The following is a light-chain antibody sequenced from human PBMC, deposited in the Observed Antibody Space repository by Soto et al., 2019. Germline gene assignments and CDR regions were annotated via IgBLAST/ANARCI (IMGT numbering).Light chain of an antibody. CDR1: QSLLHSNGYNY. J-gene: IGKJ1*01. CDR3: MQALQNPST. Sequence: DIEMTQSPLSLPVTPGEPASSSCRSSQSLLHSNGYNYLHWYLQKPGQSPQLLIYLGSNRASGVPDRFSGSGSGTDFTLKISTVEAEDVGVYYCMQALQNPSTFGQGTKVEIK. V-gene: IGKV2-28*01. CDR2: LGS.